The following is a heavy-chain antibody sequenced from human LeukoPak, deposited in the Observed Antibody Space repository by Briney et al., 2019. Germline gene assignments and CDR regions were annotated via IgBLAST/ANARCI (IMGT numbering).Heavy chain of an antibody. J-gene: IGHJ6*02. Sequence: SETLSLTCAVSGGSLSSSNWWSWVRQPPGKGLEWIGEIYHSGSTNYNPSLKSRVAISVDTSKNQFSLKLSSVTAADTAVYYCAAVHYYYGMDVWGQGTTVTVSS. CDR3: AAVHYYYGMDV. CDR2: IYHSGST. CDR1: GGSLSSSNW. V-gene: IGHV4-4*02.